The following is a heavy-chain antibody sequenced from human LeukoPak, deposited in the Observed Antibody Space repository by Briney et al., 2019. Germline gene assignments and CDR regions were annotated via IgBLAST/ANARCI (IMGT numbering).Heavy chain of an antibody. CDR1: GFTFDDYG. J-gene: IGHJ4*02. Sequence: GGSLRLSCAASGFTFDDYGMSWVRQVPGKGLEWVSGINWNGGSTGYADSVKGRFTISRDNAKNSLYLQMNSLRAEDTALYHCARHKGGSYYYFDYWGQGTLVTVSS. V-gene: IGHV3-20*01. CDR3: ARHKGGSYYYFDY. CDR2: INWNGGST. D-gene: IGHD1-26*01.